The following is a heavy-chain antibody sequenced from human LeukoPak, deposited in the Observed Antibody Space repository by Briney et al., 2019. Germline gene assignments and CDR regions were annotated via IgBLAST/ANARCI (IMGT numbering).Heavy chain of an antibody. CDR2: ISTAGGNT. CDR1: GFTFSGYA. D-gene: IGHD3-10*01. J-gene: IGHJ4*02. V-gene: IGHV3-23*01. CDR3: AKGGGEDFDH. Sequence: GGSLRLSCAASGFTFSGYAMSWVRQAPGKGLEWVSSISTAGGNTYYAESVKGRFTISRDNSKNTVFLQMSSLRAEDTALYYCAKGGGEDFDHWGQGALVTVSS.